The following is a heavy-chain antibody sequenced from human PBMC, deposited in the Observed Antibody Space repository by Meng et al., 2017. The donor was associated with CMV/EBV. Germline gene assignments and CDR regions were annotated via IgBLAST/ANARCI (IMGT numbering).Heavy chain of an antibody. V-gene: IGHV4-31*02. J-gene: IGHJ4*02. Sequence: GSISSGGHCWSLTSQHPGKGREWIGYIYYSGSTYYNPSLKSRVTISVETAKNQFSLKLSSGTAADTAVYYCARDACNSSTSCYYFDYWGQGTLVTVSS. CDR2: IYYSGST. D-gene: IGHD2-2*01. CDR3: ARDACNSSTSCYYFDY. CDR1: GSISSGGHC.